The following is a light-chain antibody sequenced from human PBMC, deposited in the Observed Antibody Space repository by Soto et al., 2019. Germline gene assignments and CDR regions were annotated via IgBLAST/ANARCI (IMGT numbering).Light chain of an antibody. CDR1: RDIGND. V-gene: IGKV1-6*01. J-gene: IGKJ1*01. Sequence: IQMTQSPLSLSASVGDRVIITCRASRDIGNDLGWYQQKPGKAPKLLIFAASTLHSGVPSRFSGSGSGTVFTLTISSLHPEDFATYFCLQDYNLPRTFGQGT. CDR2: AAS. CDR3: LQDYNLPRT.